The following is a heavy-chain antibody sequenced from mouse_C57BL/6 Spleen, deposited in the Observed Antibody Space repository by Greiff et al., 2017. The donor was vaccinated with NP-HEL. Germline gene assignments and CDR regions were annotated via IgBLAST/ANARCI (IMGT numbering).Heavy chain of an antibody. J-gene: IGHJ2*01. CDR3: TYYGRRRYFDY. CDR1: GFNIKDYY. D-gene: IGHD1-1*01. V-gene: IGHV14-1*01. Sequence: VQLQQSGAELVRPGASVKLSCTASGFNIKDYYMHWVKQRPEQGLEWIGRIDPEDGDTEYAPKFQGKATMTADTSSNTAYLQLSSLTSEDTAVYYCTYYGRRRYFDYWGQGTTLTVSS. CDR2: IDPEDGDT.